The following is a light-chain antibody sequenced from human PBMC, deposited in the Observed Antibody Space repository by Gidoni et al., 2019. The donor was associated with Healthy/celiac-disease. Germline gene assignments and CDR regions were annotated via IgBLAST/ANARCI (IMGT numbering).Light chain of an antibody. J-gene: IGLJ3*02. CDR3: GTWDSSLSALV. CDR2: DNT. CDR1: RSNIGNNY. V-gene: IGLV1-51*01. Sequence: QSVLTQPPSVSAAPGQKVTISCSGSRSNIGNNYVSWYQQLPGTAPKLLIYDNTKRPSGIPDRFSGSKFGTSATLGITGLQTGDEADYYCGTWDSSLSALVFGGGTKLTVL.